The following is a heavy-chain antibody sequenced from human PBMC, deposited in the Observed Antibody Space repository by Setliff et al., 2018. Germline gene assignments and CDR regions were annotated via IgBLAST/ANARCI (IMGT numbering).Heavy chain of an antibody. CDR2: IKSKADGGTA. Sequence: GSLRLSCAASGFTFGDSAMSWVRQAPGKGLEWVGRIKSKADGGTADFAAPVKGRFTISRDDSKNTMSLQMNSLKTEDTAVYFCATRLGDFWGQGTLVTVSS. CDR1: GFTFGDSA. J-gene: IGHJ4*02. CDR3: ATRLGDF. V-gene: IGHV3-15*01.